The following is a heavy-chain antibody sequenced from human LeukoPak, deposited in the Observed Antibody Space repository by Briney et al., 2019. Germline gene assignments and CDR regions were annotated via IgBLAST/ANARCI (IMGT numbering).Heavy chain of an antibody. Sequence: KPSETLSLTCAVYGGSFSGYYWSWIRQPPGKGLEWIGEINHSGSTNCNPSLKSRVTISVDTSKNQFSLKLSSVTAADTAVYYCARMYYYDSSGRGHYFDYWGQGTLVTVSP. CDR3: ARMYYYDSSGRGHYFDY. V-gene: IGHV4-34*01. J-gene: IGHJ4*02. CDR2: INHSGST. D-gene: IGHD3-22*01. CDR1: GGSFSGYY.